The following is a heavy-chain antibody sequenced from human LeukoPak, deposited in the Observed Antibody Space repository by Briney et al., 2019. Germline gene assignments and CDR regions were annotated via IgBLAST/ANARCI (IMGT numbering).Heavy chain of an antibody. CDR2: IYPGDSDT. V-gene: IGHV5-51*01. CDR1: GYNFTKYW. D-gene: IGHD3-10*01. J-gene: IGHJ5*02. CDR3: ARVLLTNWFDP. Sequence: GESLKISCKGSGYNFTKYWIGWVRQMPGKGLEWMGIIYPGDSDTRYSPSFQGQVTISADKSISTAYLQWSSLKASDTAMYYCARVLLTNWFDPWGQGTLVTVSS.